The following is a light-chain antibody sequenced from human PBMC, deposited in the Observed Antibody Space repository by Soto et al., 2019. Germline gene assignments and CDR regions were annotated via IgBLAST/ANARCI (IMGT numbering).Light chain of an antibody. Sequence: QSVLTQPASVSGSPGQSITISCTGTSSDVGGYNYVSWYQQHPGKAPKHMIYDVSIRPSGVSHRFSGSKSGNTASLTISGLLAEDEADYYCSSYTSSTTLYVFGTGTKVTVL. J-gene: IGLJ1*01. V-gene: IGLV2-14*01. CDR3: SSYTSSTTLYV. CDR1: SSDVGGYNY. CDR2: DVS.